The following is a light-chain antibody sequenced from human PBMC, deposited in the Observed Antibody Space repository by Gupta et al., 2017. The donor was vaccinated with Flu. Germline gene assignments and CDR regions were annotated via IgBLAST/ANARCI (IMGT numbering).Light chain of an antibody. V-gene: IGLV3-19*01. CDR3: KSRDSSVTQWV. J-gene: IGLJ3*02. CDR1: SLRTYY. Sequence: SSELTQDPAVSVALGQTVSITCRGDSLRTYYASWYQQKPGQAPVLVIYAKDNRPSGIPDRFSGSGSGNTASLTITGAQAEDEAVYYCKSRDSSVTQWVFGGGTKVTVL. CDR2: AKD.